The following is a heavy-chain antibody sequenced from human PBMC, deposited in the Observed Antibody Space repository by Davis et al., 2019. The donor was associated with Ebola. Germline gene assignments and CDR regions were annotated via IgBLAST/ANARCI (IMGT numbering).Heavy chain of an antibody. Sequence: ASVTVSCKASGYTFTSYYMHWVRQAPGQGLAWMGIINPSGGSTSYAQKFQGRVTMTRDTSTSTVYMELSSLRSEDTAVYYCAREIVLVSTQRYYYYYGMDVWGQGTTVTVSS. CDR2: INPSGGST. D-gene: IGHD2-8*02. CDR3: AREIVLVSTQRYYYYYGMDV. J-gene: IGHJ6*02. V-gene: IGHV1-46*01. CDR1: GYTFTSYY.